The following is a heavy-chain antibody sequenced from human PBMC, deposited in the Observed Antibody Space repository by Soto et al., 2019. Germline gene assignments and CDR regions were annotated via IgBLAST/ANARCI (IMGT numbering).Heavy chain of an antibody. Sequence: QVQLQESGPGLVKPSETLHLTCDVSGGSVSSGNSYWTWIRQPPGKGLEWIGYIYYSGSATYNPSLKSRVTLSVDTSKSQFSLKMTAMPAADTAVYYCARRGGAAAGSYNWFGPWGQGSLVTVSS. D-gene: IGHD6-13*01. V-gene: IGHV4-61*01. CDR3: ARRGGAAAGSYNWFGP. J-gene: IGHJ5*02. CDR1: GGSVSSGNSY. CDR2: IYYSGSA.